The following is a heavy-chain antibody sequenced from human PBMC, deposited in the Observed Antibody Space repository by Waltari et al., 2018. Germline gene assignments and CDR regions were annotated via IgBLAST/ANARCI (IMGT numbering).Heavy chain of an antibody. CDR3: ARRLPAKYNWFDP. J-gene: IGHJ5*02. CDR1: GYSISSGYY. CDR2: IYHSGRT. Sequence: QVQLQESGPGLVKPSETLSLTCAVSGYSISSGYYWGWIRQPPGKGLDWIGRIYHSGRTYYNPSLKSRVTISVDTSKNQFSLKLSSVTAADTAVYYCARRLPAKYNWFDPWGRGTLVTVSS. V-gene: IGHV4-38-2*01.